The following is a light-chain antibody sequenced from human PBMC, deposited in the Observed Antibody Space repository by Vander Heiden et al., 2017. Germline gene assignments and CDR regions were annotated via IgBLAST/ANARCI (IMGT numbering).Light chain of an antibody. CDR3: SSYTTSSTYV. CDR2: DVN. V-gene: IGLV2-14*03. J-gene: IGLJ1*01. CDR1: SSDVGYNY. Sequence: QSTLTQPASVSGSPGQSITISCTGTSSDVGYNYVSWYQQHPGKVPKLIIYDVNNRPSGISNRISGSKSGNTAYLTISGLQAGDEADYYCSSYTTSSTYVFGTGTKVTVL.